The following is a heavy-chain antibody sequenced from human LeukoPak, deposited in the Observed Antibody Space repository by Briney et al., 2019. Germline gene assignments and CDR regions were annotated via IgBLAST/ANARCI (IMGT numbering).Heavy chain of an antibody. CDR3: ARDGSGIAY. CDR2: INPKTGAA. J-gene: IGHJ4*02. V-gene: IGHV1-2*06. CDR1: GYTFTDNY. D-gene: IGHD6-25*01. Sequence: VSVKVSCKASGYTFTDNYIYWVRQAPGQGLEWMGRINPKTGAANSAQKFQGRVTMTRDTSISTAYMGLSRLKSDDTAVYYCARDGSGIAYWGQGTLVTVSS.